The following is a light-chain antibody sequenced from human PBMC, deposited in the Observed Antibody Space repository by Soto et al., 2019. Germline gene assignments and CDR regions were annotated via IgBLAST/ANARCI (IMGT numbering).Light chain of an antibody. V-gene: IGKV3-20*01. CDR2: GAS. Sequence: EFVLTQSPATLSVSPGEGVTLSCRASQTVPSRIAWYQQKPGQAPSLLIYGASSRATGIPDRFSGSGSGTDFTLTISRLEPEDFAVYYCQQYGSSPRTFGQGTKVDIK. CDR3: QQYGSSPRT. J-gene: IGKJ1*01. CDR1: QTVPSR.